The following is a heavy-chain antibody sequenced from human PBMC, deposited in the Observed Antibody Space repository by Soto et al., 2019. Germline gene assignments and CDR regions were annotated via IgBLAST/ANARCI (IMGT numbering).Heavy chain of an antibody. D-gene: IGHD1-26*01. J-gene: IGHJ4*02. V-gene: IGHV4-4*02. CDR3: ATDRRGSLCSDY. Sequence: PSETLSLTCAVSGGSIRSSNWWSWVRQPPGKGLEWIGELYHSGSTNYNPSLKTRVTISVDKSKNQFSLKLSSVTAADTAVYYCATDRRGSLCSDYWGQGSWVTDSS. CDR1: GGSIRSSNW. CDR2: LYHSGST.